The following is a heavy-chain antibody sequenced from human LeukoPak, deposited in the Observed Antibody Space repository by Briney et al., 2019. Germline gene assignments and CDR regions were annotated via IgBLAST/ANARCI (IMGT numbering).Heavy chain of an antibody. J-gene: IGHJ3*02. CDR3: AGLRSRAFDI. V-gene: IGHV4-59*08. Sequence: SETLSLTSTVSGGSTISHYWSWLRQPPGRGLEWIAYTYYTGTTNYNPSLKSRVTISIDTSKDQFSLRLSSVTAADTAVYYCAGLRSRAFDIWGPGTMVSVSS. D-gene: IGHD6-6*01. CDR1: GGSTISHY. CDR2: TYYTGTT.